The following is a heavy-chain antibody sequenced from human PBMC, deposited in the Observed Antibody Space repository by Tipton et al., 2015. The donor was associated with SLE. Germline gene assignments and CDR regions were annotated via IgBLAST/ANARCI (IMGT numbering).Heavy chain of an antibody. CDR1: GGSFSGYY. D-gene: IGHD6-19*01. Sequence: LRLSCAVYGGSFSGYYWSWIRQPPGKGLEWIGEINHSGSTNYNPSLKSRVTISVETPKNQFSLKLSSGTAADTAVYYCAISPEAVAGDAAFDIWGQGTMVTVSS. CDR3: AISPEAVAGDAAFDI. J-gene: IGHJ3*02. CDR2: INHSGST. V-gene: IGHV4-34*01.